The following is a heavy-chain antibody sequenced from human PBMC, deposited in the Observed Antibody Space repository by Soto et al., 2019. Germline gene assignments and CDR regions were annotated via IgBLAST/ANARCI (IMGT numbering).Heavy chain of an antibody. D-gene: IGHD4-4*01. V-gene: IGHV1-18*04. CDR1: GYTFTSYG. CDR2: ISAYNGNT. Sequence: ASVKVSCKASGYTFTSYGISWVRQAPGQGLEWMGWISAYNGNTNYAQKLQGRVTMTTDTSTSTAYMELRSLRSDDTAVYYCARDHRYSISPHSWFDPWGQGTLVTVSS. J-gene: IGHJ5*02. CDR3: ARDHRYSISPHSWFDP.